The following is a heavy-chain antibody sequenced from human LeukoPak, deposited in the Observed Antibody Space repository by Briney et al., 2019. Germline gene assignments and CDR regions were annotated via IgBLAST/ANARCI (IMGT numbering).Heavy chain of an antibody. J-gene: IGHJ4*02. V-gene: IGHV4-39*07. CDR3: ARGRSWFHYFDY. CDR1: GGSMRNENYD. Sequence: PSETLSLTCTISGGSMRNENYDWGWIRQPPGKGLEWIGEINHSGGTNYNPSLKSRVTISVDTSKNQFSLKLSSVTAADTAVYYCARGRSWFHYFDYWGQGTLVTVSS. CDR2: INHSGGT. D-gene: IGHD6-13*01.